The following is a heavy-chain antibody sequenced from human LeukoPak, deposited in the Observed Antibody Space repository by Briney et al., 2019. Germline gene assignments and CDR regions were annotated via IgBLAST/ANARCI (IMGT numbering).Heavy chain of an antibody. CDR3: ARGLVGSGWYGEETLYYYYGMDV. J-gene: IGHJ6*02. D-gene: IGHD6-19*01. V-gene: IGHV3-23*01. Sequence: QAGGSLRLSCAASGFTFSSYAMSWVRQAPGKGLEWVSAISGSGGSTYYADSVKGRFTISRDNAKNSLYLQMNSLRAEDTVVYYCARGLVGSGWYGEETLYYYYGMDVWRQGTTVTVSS. CDR1: GFTFSSYA. CDR2: ISGSGGST.